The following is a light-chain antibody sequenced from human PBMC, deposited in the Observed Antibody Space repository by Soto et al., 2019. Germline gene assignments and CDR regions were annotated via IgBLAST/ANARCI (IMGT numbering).Light chain of an antibody. Sequence: QSVLTQPASLSGSPGQSITISCTGTSSDVGAYNYVSWYQQHPGKAPKLLIYDVRDRPSGVSNRFSGSKSDNTASLTISGLQAEDEADYYCSSFTATSPVLFGGGTKVTVL. V-gene: IGLV2-14*03. CDR3: SSFTATSPVL. CDR1: SSDVGAYNY. CDR2: DVR. J-gene: IGLJ2*01.